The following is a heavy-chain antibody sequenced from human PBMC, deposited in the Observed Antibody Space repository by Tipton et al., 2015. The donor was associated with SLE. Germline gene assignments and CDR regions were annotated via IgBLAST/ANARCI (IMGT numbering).Heavy chain of an antibody. CDR2: IYSGGST. V-gene: IGHV3-66*01. Sequence: SLRLSCAASGFTVSSNYMSWVRQAPGKGLEWVSVIYSGGSTYYADSVKGRFTISRDNSKNTLYLQMNSLRVEDTAIYYCAKDLSGRYSYGFEHWGQGTLVTVSS. J-gene: IGHJ4*02. CDR1: GFTVSSNY. D-gene: IGHD5-18*01. CDR3: AKDLSGRYSYGFEH.